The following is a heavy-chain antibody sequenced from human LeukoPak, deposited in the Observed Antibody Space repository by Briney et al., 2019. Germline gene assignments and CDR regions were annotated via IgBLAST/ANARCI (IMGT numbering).Heavy chain of an antibody. D-gene: IGHD1-26*01. Sequence: ASVKVSCKASGYTVTSYLIHWVRQALGQGLEWLGIINPSGGSTSYAQKFQGRVTLTRDTSTNTVYMELSSLRSEDTAVYYCARGLGSGSYYGYWGQGTLVTVSS. J-gene: IGHJ4*02. CDR3: ARGLGSGSYYGY. CDR1: GYTVTSYL. CDR2: INPSGGST. V-gene: IGHV1-46*01.